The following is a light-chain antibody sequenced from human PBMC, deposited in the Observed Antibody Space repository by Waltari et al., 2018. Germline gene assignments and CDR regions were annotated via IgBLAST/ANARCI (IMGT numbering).Light chain of an antibody. CDR2: TND. CDR3: AAWDNSLNVRL. Sequence: QSVLTQPPSTSGTPGQRIPIPAFGRHSNTGTHTVNWYQHLPGTAPKLLIYTNDQRPSGVPDRFSGSKSGTSASLAISGLQSEDEADYFCAAWDNSLNVRLFGGGTKVTVL. J-gene: IGLJ2*01. V-gene: IGLV1-44*01. CDR1: HSNTGTHT.